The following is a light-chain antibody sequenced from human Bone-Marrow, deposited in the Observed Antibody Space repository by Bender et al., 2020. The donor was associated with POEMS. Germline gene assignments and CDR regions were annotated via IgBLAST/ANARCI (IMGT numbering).Light chain of an antibody. J-gene: IGLJ3*02. V-gene: IGLV2-8*01. CDR2: EVS. Sequence: QSALTQPPSASGSPGQSIAISCTGTSSDVGASNYVSWYQQRPGKVPKVMIYEVSKRPSGVPDRFSGSKSGNTASLTISGLQTEDEADYYCSSYTGSNNFVFGAGTKVTVL. CDR1: SSDVGASNY. CDR3: SSYTGSNNFV.